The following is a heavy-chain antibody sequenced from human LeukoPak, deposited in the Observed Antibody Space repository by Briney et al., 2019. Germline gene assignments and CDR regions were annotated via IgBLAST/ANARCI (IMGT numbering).Heavy chain of an antibody. CDR2: IKEDGSEQ. J-gene: IGHJ4*02. Sequence: SGGSLRLSCAASGFTFSSYAMHWVRQAPGKGLEWVANIKEDGSEQYYVDSVKGRFTISRDSARNSLYLQMNSLRAEDTAVYYCARDSGYFPFWGQGTLVTVSS. CDR1: GFTFSSYA. V-gene: IGHV3-7*01. D-gene: IGHD3-10*01. CDR3: ARDSGYFPF.